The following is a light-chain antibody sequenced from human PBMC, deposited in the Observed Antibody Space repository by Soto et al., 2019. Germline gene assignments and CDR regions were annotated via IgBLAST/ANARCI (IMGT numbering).Light chain of an antibody. CDR3: LQDYNYPWT. CDR2: AAT. V-gene: IGKV1-6*01. CDR1: QGIRTD. J-gene: IGKJ1*01. Sequence: IQLTQSPSSLSASVGDRVTITCRVSQGIRTDLSWYQQKPGKVPKVLIYAATSLHSGVPSRFSGSGSGTDFTLTISSLQPEDFATYYCLQDYNYPWTFGQGTKVDIK.